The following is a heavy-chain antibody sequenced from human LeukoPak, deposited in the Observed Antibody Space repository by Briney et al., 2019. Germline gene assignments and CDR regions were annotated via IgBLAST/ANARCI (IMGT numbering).Heavy chain of an antibody. CDR2: IYYNEST. Sequence: LSCAASGFTFSSDAMGWIRQPVGKGLEWIGYIYYNESTNYNPSVKSRVTISADTSKNQFSLKLRSVTAADTAVYYCARGRWLVNYWGQGTLVTVSS. V-gene: IGHV4-59*01. D-gene: IGHD6-19*01. CDR3: ARGRWLVNY. CDR1: GFTFSSDA. J-gene: IGHJ4*02.